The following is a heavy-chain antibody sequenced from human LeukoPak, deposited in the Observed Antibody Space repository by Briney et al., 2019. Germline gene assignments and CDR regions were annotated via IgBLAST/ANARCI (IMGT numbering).Heavy chain of an antibody. Sequence: GGSLRLSCAASGFTFSSYSMNWVRQAPGKGLEWVSSISSSSSYIYYADSVKGRFTISRDNAKNSLYLQMNSLRAEDTAVYYCASDLSFGGVIEVLDYWGQGTLVTVSS. J-gene: IGHJ4*02. CDR2: ISSSSSYI. CDR3: ASDLSFGGVIEVLDY. V-gene: IGHV3-21*01. CDR1: GFTFSSYS. D-gene: IGHD3-16*02.